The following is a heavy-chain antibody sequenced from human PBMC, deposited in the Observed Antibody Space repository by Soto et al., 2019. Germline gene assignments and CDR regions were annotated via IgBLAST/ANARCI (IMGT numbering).Heavy chain of an antibody. V-gene: IGHV3-15*01. CDR1: GFTFSNAW. Sequence: GGSLRLSCAASGFTFSNAWMSWVRQAPGKGLEWVGRIKSKTDGGTTDYAAPVNGRYTIARDESKNTQYLQMNSLKTEDTAVYYCTDVGVAVGGTNYYYGMDVWGQGTTVTVSS. J-gene: IGHJ6*02. D-gene: IGHD6-19*01. CDR3: TDVGVAVGGTNYYYGMDV. CDR2: IKSKTDGGTT.